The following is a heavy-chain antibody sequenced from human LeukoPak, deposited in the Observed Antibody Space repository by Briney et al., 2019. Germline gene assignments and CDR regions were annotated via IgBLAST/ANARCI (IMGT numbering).Heavy chain of an antibody. Sequence: PGGSLRLSCAASGFTFSSYARNGVGQAPGRGLEWVAVISYDGSNKYYADSVKGRFTISRDNSKNTLYLQMNSLRAEDTAVYYCARDSGPDYWGQGTLVTVSS. D-gene: IGHD5-12*01. CDR1: GFTFSSYA. CDR2: ISYDGSNK. V-gene: IGHV3-30-3*01. CDR3: ARDSGPDY. J-gene: IGHJ4*02.